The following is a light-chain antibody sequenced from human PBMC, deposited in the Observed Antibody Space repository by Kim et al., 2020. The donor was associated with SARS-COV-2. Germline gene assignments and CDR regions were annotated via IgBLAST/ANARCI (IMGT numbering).Light chain of an antibody. CDR3: QSYDSSLSGWV. CDR1: SSNIGAGYD. Sequence: RVTMSCAGSSSNIGAGYDVHWYQQLPGTAPKLLIHGNSNRPSGVPDRFSGSKSGTSASLAITGLQAEDEADYYCQSYDSSLSGWVFGGGTKLTVL. CDR2: GNS. V-gene: IGLV1-40*01. J-gene: IGLJ3*02.